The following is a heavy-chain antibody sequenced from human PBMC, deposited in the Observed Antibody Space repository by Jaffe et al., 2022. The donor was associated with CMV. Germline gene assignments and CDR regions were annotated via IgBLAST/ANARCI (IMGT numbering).Heavy chain of an antibody. CDR1: GFTFDDYA. CDR3: AKDGGEYYYGSGSYYITWNYYGMDV. V-gene: IGHV3-9*01. Sequence: EVQLVESGGGLVQPGRSLRLSCAASGFTFDDYAMHWVRQAPGKGLEWVSGISWNSGSIGYADSVKGRFTISRDNAKNSLYLQMNSLRAEDTALYYCAKDGGEYYYGSGSYYITWNYYGMDVWGQGTTVTVSS. CDR2: ISWNSGSI. J-gene: IGHJ6*02. D-gene: IGHD3-10*01.